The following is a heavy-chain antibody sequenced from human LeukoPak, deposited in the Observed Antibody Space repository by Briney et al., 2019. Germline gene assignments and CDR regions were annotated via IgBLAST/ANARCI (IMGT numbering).Heavy chain of an antibody. CDR2: ISAYNGDT. CDR1: GYTFTSYA. V-gene: IGHV1-18*01. J-gene: IGHJ4*02. Sequence: ASVKVSCKASGYTFTSYAIHWVRQAPGQGLEWMGWISAYNGDTKYGQNFQGRVTMTTDTSTTTAYMDLRSLSSDDTAVYYCGRVDMATTKDYWGQGTLVTVSS. CDR3: GRVDMATTKDY. D-gene: IGHD5-24*01.